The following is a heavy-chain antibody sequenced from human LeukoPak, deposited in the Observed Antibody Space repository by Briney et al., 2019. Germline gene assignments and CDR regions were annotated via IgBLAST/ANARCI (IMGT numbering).Heavy chain of an antibody. J-gene: IGHJ3*02. D-gene: IGHD6-13*01. CDR1: GGSFSGYY. Sequence: SETLSLTCAVYGGSFSGYYWSWIRQPPGKGLEWIGYIYHSGSTYYNPSLKSRVTISVDRSKNQFSLKLSSVTAADTAVYYCARQQYSSSWYNAFDIWGQGTMVTVSS. CDR3: ARQQYSSSWYNAFDI. V-gene: IGHV4-34*01. CDR2: IYHSGST.